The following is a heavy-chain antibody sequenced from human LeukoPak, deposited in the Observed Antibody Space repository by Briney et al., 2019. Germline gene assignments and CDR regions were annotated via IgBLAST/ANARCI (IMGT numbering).Heavy chain of an antibody. V-gene: IGHV4-4*07. Sequence: PSETLSLTCTVSGGSIGIYHWTWIRQPAGRGLEWLGRIYASGSINYNPSLNSRVTISVDTSKNQFSLKLTSVTAADTAVYYCARDYSGTYSYYGLDVWGQGTTVTVSS. CDR1: GGSIGIYH. D-gene: IGHD5-12*01. J-gene: IGHJ6*02. CDR2: IYASGSI. CDR3: ARDYSGTYSYYGLDV.